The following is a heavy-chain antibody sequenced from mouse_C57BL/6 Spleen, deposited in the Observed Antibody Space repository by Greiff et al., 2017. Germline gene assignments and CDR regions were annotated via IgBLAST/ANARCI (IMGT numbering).Heavy chain of an antibody. V-gene: IGHV1-82*01. D-gene: IGHD1-1*01. CDR2: IYPGDGDT. J-gene: IGHJ2*01. CDR1: GYAFSSSW. CDR3: ARSDYGSSYGDY. Sequence: VQRVESGPELVKPGASVKISCKASGYAFSSSWMNWVKQRPGKGLEWIGRIYPGDGDTNYNGKFKGKATLTADKSSSTAYMQLSSLTSEDSAVYFCARSDYGSSYGDYWGQGTTLTVSS.